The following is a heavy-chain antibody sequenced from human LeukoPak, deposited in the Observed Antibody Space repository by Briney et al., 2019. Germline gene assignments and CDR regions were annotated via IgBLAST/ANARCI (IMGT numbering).Heavy chain of an antibody. D-gene: IGHD3-10*01. CDR3: ARDKSRTYGSADAFDI. J-gene: IGHJ3*02. Sequence: SETLSLTCTVSGGSISSYYWIWIRQPPGKGLEWIGYIYHSGSTNYNPSLKSRVTMSVDTSKNQFSLKLSSVTAADTAVYYCARDKSRTYGSADAFDIWGQGTMVTVSS. CDR1: GGSISSYY. CDR2: IYHSGST. V-gene: IGHV4-59*12.